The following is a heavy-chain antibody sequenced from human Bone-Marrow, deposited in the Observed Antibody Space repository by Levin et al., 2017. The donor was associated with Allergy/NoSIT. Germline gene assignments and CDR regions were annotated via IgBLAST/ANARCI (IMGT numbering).Heavy chain of an antibody. V-gene: IGHV3-48*03. CDR2: IRSSGSRI. CDR3: VRTLRY. CDR1: GFNFSSSE. Sequence: GESLKISCTASGFNFSSSEMNWVRQAPGKGLEWVSYIRSSGSRIYYADSVKGRFTISRDNAKNSLYLQMHSLRAEDTAVYYCVRTLRYWGQGTLVTVSS. J-gene: IGHJ4*02.